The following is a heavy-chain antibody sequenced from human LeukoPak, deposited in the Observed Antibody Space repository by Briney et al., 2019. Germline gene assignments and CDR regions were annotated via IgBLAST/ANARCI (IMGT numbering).Heavy chain of an antibody. CDR2: IYSGGST. CDR3: ASSGYYRSRYDY. CDR1: GFTVSSNY. V-gene: IGHV3-66*01. D-gene: IGHD3-22*01. Sequence: GGSLRLSCAASGFTVSSNYMSWVRQAPGKGLEWVSVIYSGGSTYYADSVKGRFTISRDNSKNTLYLQMNSLRAEDTAVYYCASSGYYRSRYDYWGQGTLVTVSS. J-gene: IGHJ4*02.